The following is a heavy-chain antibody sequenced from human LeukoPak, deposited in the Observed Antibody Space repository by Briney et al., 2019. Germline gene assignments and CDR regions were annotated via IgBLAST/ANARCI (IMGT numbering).Heavy chain of an antibody. CDR3: ARVGSTMARDYFDY. J-gene: IGHJ4*02. Sequence: SETPSLTCTVSGASINSYYWSWIRQPPGKGLEWIAYIYYSGNTNKNSSLKSRVTISVDTSKNQFSLKLSSVTAADTAIYYCARVGSTMARDYFDYWGQGTLVSVSS. D-gene: IGHD3-10*01. V-gene: IGHV4-59*01. CDR1: GASINSYY. CDR2: IYYSGNT.